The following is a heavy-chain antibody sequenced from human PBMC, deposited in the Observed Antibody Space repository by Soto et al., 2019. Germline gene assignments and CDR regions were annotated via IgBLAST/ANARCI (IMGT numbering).Heavy chain of an antibody. J-gene: IGHJ6*02. CDR1: GFTFDSYW. CDR2: IKEDRSEE. CDR3: AKEKPPDYSNSFTYGLDV. Sequence: EVQLVESGGGLVQPGGSLRLSCAASGFTFDSYWMSWVRQAPGKGLEWVANIKEDRSEEYYVDSVKGRFTISRDNAKNSLSLQMNSLRAEDTAVYYCAKEKPPDYSNSFTYGLDVWGQGTTVTVSS. V-gene: IGHV3-7*03. D-gene: IGHD3-16*01.